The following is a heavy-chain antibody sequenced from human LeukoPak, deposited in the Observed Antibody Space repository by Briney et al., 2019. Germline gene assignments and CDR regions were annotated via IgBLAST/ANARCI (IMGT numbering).Heavy chain of an antibody. D-gene: IGHD2-15*01. Sequence: SVKVSCKASGGTFSSYAISWVRQAPGQGLEWMGRIIPILGIANYAQQFQGRVTMTRDTSIGTAYMELSSLRSEDTAVYYCARAAIFRCSGGSCYSLDYWGQGTLVTVSS. CDR1: GGTFSSYA. J-gene: IGHJ4*02. CDR3: ARAAIFRCSGGSCYSLDY. CDR2: IIPILGIA. V-gene: IGHV1-69*04.